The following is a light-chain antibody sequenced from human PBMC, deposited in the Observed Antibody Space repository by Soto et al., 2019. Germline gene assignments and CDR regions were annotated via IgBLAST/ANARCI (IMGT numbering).Light chain of an antibody. Sequence: SYELTQPPSVSVSPGQTARITCSGDALPKQYAYWYQQKPGQAPVLVIYKDTERPSGIPERFSGSSSGTTVTLIISGVQAEDEPDYYCQSADSSGTEVFGGGTKLTVL. CDR1: ALPKQY. J-gene: IGLJ2*01. CDR3: QSADSSGTEV. V-gene: IGLV3-25*03. CDR2: KDT.